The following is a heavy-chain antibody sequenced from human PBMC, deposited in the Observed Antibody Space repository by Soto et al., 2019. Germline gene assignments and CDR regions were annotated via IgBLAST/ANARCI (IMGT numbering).Heavy chain of an antibody. CDR3: AREHMVVPYYYYMDV. Sequence: GGSLRLSCAASGFTFSSYGMHWVRQAPGKGLEWVAVIWYDGSNKYYADSVKGRFTISRDNSKNTLYLQMNSLRAEDAAVYYWAREHMVVPYYYYMDVGGKGTTVTVSS. D-gene: IGHD2-21*01. J-gene: IGHJ6*03. CDR1: GFTFSSYG. V-gene: IGHV3-33*01. CDR2: IWYDGSNK.